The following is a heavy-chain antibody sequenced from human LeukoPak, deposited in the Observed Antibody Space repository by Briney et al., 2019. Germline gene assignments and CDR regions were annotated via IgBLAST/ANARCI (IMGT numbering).Heavy chain of an antibody. D-gene: IGHD4-23*01. CDR3: ARVRSWIDGGNYYFDY. Sequence: SETLSLTCTVSGGSISSSSYYWGWIRQPPGKGLEWIGSMYHGGSTYYNPSLKSRVTISVDTSKNQFSLKLSSVTAADTAVYYCARVRSWIDGGNYYFDYWGQGTLVTVSS. J-gene: IGHJ4*02. V-gene: IGHV4-39*01. CDR1: GGSISSSSYY. CDR2: MYHGGST.